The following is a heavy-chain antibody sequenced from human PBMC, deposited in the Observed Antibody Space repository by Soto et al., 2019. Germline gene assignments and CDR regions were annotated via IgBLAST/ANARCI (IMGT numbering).Heavy chain of an antibody. CDR1: GFTFSSYG. D-gene: IGHD3-10*01. J-gene: IGHJ6*02. Sequence: GGSLRLSCAASGFTFSSYGMHWVRQAPGKGLEWVAVIWYDGSNKYYADSVKGRFTISRDNSKNTLYLQMNSLRAEDTAVYYCARGGRGSGSYYNVRTYYYGMDVWGQGTTVTVSS. V-gene: IGHV3-33*01. CDR3: ARGGRGSGSYYNVRTYYYGMDV. CDR2: IWYDGSNK.